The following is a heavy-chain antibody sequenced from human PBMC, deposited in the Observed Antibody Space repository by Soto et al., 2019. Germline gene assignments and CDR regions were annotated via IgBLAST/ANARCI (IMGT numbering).Heavy chain of an antibody. Sequence: SETLSLTCTVSGDSITRGAYYWTWIRQHPGKGLEWIGYISNTGRIYYNPSLKSRLSISLDTSENQFSLKLTSVTAADTAIYYCARARQYYDCELDPWGQGTLVTVSS. D-gene: IGHD3-16*01. CDR3: ARARQYYDCELDP. CDR1: GDSITRGAYY. CDR2: ISNTGRI. V-gene: IGHV4-31*03. J-gene: IGHJ5*02.